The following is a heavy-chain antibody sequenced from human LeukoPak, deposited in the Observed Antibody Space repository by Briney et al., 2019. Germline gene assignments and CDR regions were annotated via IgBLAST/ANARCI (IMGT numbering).Heavy chain of an antibody. V-gene: IGHV1-69*13. CDR3: ARGLGHNYYYYYYMDV. D-gene: IGHD1-26*01. CDR2: IIPIFGTA. CDR1: GGTFSSYA. Sequence: SVKVSCEASGGTFSSYAISWVRQAPGQGLEWMGGIIPIFGTANYAQKFQGRVTITADESTSTAYMELSSLRSEDTAVYYCARGLGHNYYYYYYMDVWGKGTTVTISS. J-gene: IGHJ6*03.